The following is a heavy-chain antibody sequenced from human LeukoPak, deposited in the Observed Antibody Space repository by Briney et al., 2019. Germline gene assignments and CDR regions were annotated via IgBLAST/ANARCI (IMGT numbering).Heavy chain of an antibody. D-gene: IGHD1-26*01. CDR1: GFTFKKYD. Sequence: GGTLRLSCAASGFTFKKYDVTWVRQAPGKGLEWVSSISSSSSYIYYADSVKGRFTISRDNAKNSVYLQMDSLRDEDTAIYFCARGGSHAYWGQGTLVTVSS. J-gene: IGHJ4*02. CDR2: ISSSSSYI. CDR3: ARGGSHAY. V-gene: IGHV3-21*01.